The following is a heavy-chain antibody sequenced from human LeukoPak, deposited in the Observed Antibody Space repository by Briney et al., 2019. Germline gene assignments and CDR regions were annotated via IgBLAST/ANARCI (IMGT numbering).Heavy chain of an antibody. V-gene: IGHV3-7*01. Sequence: GGSLRLSCAASGFTFSTYWMSWVRQAPGKGLEWVANIKQDGSEKYYVDSVKGRFTISRDNAKNSLFLQMNSLRAEDTAMYYCARDSAGNDYWGQGTLVTVSS. CDR2: IKQDGSEK. J-gene: IGHJ4*02. CDR1: GFTFSTYW. CDR3: ARDSAGNDY. D-gene: IGHD6-13*01.